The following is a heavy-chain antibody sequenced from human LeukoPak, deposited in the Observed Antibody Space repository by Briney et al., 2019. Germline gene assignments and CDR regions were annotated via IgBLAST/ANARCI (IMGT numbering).Heavy chain of an antibody. D-gene: IGHD1-26*01. CDR3: ARHVFRRYTGPRDYFDY. CDR1: GGSISSSSYY. V-gene: IGHV4-39*01. CDR2: IHHSGTT. Sequence: PSETLSLTCTVSGGSISSSSYYWGWICQPPGKGLEWIGSIHHSGTTYYNPSLKSRVTISVDTSKNQFFLKVRSVTAADTAVYYCARHVFRRYTGPRDYFDYWGLGTLITVSS. J-gene: IGHJ4*02.